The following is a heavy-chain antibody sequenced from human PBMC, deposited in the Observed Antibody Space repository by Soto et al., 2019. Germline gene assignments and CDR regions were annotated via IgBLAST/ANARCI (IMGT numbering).Heavy chain of an antibody. V-gene: IGHV3-48*01. Sequence: GGSLRLSCAASGFTFSSYSMNWVRQAPGKGLEWVSYISSSSSTIYYADSVKGRFTISRDNAKNSLYLHMNSLRAEDTAVYYCVRGTMAPGLDHWGQGTLVTVSS. CDR2: ISSSSSTI. CDR1: GFTFSSYS. D-gene: IGHD3-3*01. J-gene: IGHJ4*02. CDR3: VRGTMAPGLDH.